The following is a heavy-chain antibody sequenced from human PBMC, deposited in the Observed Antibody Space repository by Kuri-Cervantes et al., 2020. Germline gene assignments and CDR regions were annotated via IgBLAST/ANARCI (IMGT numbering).Heavy chain of an antibody. V-gene: IGHV1-24*01. CDR1: GYTLTELS. D-gene: IGHD3-22*01. J-gene: IGHJ6*02. CDR2: FDPEDGET. Sequence: ASVKVSCKVSGYTLTELSMHWVRQAPGKGLEWMGGFDPEDGETIYAQKFQGRVTITADESTSTAYMELSSLRSEDTAVYYCARVRVYDSSGYYYSRDYYYYGMDVWGQGTTVTVSS. CDR3: ARVRVYDSSGYYYSRDYYYYGMDV.